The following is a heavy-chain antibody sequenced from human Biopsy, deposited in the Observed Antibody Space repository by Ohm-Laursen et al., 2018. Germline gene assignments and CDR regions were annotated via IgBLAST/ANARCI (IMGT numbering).Heavy chain of an antibody. D-gene: IGHD3-10*01. CDR1: GFTFNVYS. Sequence: SLRLSCSASGFTFNVYSIVWVRQAPGKGLEWVSSITSRTSSTYYADSVKGRVTISRDNANNSVSLQMNNLRVDDTAVYYCARWYGDLFSYCKGMDVWGQGTTVTVSS. CDR3: ARWYGDLFSYCKGMDV. V-gene: IGHV3-21*01. CDR2: ITSRTSST. J-gene: IGHJ6*02.